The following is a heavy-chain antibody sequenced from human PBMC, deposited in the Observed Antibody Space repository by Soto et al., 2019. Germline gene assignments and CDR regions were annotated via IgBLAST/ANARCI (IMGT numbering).Heavy chain of an antibody. CDR2: IYYSGST. Sequence: SETLSLTCTVSGGSISSSSYYWGWIRQPPGKGLEWIGSIYYSGSTYYNPSLKSRVTISVDTSKNQFSLKLSSVTAADTAVYYCASQPFTYYYGSGTRFDYWGQGTLVIVSS. V-gene: IGHV4-39*01. CDR3: ASQPFTYYYGSGTRFDY. D-gene: IGHD3-10*01. J-gene: IGHJ4*02. CDR1: GGSISSSSYY.